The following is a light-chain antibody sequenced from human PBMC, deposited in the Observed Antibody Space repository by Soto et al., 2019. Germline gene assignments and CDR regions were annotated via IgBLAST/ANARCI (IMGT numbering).Light chain of an antibody. V-gene: IGKV1-39*01. CDR3: QQSYSTPWT. Sequence: DIQMTQSPSSLSASVGDRVTITCRASQSISSYLNWYQHKPGKAPKLLIYAASSLQSGVPSRSSGSGSGTDFTLTINSLQPEDFATYSCQQSYSTPWTFGQGTKVEIK. J-gene: IGKJ1*01. CDR2: AAS. CDR1: QSISSY.